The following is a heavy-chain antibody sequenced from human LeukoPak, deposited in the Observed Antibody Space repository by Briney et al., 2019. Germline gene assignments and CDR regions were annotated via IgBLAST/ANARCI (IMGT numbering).Heavy chain of an antibody. CDR3: ARARTSSGWYYFDY. D-gene: IGHD6-19*01. CDR1: GYTFTGYY. V-gene: IGHV1-2*04. Sequence: ASVKVSCKASGYTFTGYYMHWVRQAPGQGLEWMGWINPNSGGTNYAQKFQGWDTMTWDTSISTAYMELSRLRSDDTAVYYCARARTSSGWYYFDYWGQGTLVTVSS. CDR2: INPNSGGT. J-gene: IGHJ4*02.